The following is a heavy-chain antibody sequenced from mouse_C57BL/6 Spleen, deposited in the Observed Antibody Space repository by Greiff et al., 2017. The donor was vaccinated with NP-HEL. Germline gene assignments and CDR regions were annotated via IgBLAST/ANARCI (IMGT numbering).Heavy chain of an antibody. CDR2: ISSGGSTI. CDR3: ANDDYYAMDY. J-gene: IGHJ4*01. V-gene: IGHV5-17*01. CDR1: GFTFSDYG. Sequence: DVKLVESGGGLVKPGGSLKLSCAASGFTFSDYGMHWVRQAPEKGLEWVAYISSGGSTIYYADTVKGRFTIARDNAKNNLFLQMTSLRSEDTAMYYCANDDYYAMDYWGQGTSVTVSS.